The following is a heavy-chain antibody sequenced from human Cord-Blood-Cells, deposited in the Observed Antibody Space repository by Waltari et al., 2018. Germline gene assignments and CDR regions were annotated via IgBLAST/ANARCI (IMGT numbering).Heavy chain of an antibody. CDR2: FDPEDGET. CDR1: GYTLTELS. D-gene: IGHD6-13*01. V-gene: IGHV1-24*01. J-gene: IGHJ3*02. Sequence: QVQLVQSGAEVKKPGASVKVSRKVSGYTLTELSMHWVRQAPGKGLEWMGGFDPEDGETIYAQKFQGRVTMTEDTATDTAYMELSSLGSEDTAVYYCATDKGIAAAGDAFDIWGQGTMVTVSS. CDR3: ATDKGIAAAGDAFDI.